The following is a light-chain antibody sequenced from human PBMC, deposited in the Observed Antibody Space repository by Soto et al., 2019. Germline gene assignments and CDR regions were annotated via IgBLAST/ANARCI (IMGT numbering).Light chain of an antibody. CDR1: QSVSSY. CDR3: QQRSNWLT. J-gene: IGKJ4*01. Sequence: EIVLTQSPATLSLSPGERATLSCRASQSVSSYLAWYQQKPGQAPRLLIYEASNRATGIPARFSGSGSGTDFTLTISSLEPEDFAVYSCQQRSNWLTFGGRNKVEIK. V-gene: IGKV3-11*01. CDR2: EAS.